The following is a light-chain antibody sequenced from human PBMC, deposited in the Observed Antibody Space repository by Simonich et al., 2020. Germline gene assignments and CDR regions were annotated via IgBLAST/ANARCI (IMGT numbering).Light chain of an antibody. V-gene: IGLV2-14*03. J-gene: IGLJ3*02. CDR3: SSYTSSSTWV. Sequence: QSALTQPASVSGSPGQSLTISCTGTSSDVGGYNYVSWYQHHPGKAPKLMIYDVSKRPSGVSNRFSGSKAGNTASLTISGLQAEDEADYYCSSYTSSSTWVFGGGTKLTVL. CDR2: DVS. CDR1: SSDVGGYNY.